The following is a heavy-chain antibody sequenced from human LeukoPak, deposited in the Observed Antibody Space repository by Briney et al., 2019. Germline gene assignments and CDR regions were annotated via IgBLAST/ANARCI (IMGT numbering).Heavy chain of an antibody. V-gene: IGHV1-8*03. CDR1: GYTFTSYD. Sequence: GASVKVSCKASGYTFTSYDINWVRQATGQGLEWMGWMNPNSGNTGYAQKFQGRVTITRNTSISTAYMELSSLRSEDTAVYYSAXXXXXSGWSKHYYYYYMDVWGKGTTVTVSS. CDR3: AXXXXXSGWSKHYYYYYMDV. J-gene: IGHJ6*03. D-gene: IGHD6-19*01. CDR2: MNPNSGNT.